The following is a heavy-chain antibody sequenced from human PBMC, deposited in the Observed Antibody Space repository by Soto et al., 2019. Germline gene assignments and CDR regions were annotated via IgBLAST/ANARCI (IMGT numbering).Heavy chain of an antibody. V-gene: IGHV1-69*13. J-gene: IGHJ6*02. D-gene: IGHD6-6*01. Sequence: ASVKVSCKASGGTFSSYAISWVRQAPGQGLEWVGGIIPIFGTANYAQKFQGRVTITADESTSTAYMELSSLRSEDTAVYYCSGGGWGSSNYYYGMDVWGQGTTVTVSS. CDR1: GGTFSSYA. CDR2: IIPIFGTA. CDR3: SGGGWGSSNYYYGMDV.